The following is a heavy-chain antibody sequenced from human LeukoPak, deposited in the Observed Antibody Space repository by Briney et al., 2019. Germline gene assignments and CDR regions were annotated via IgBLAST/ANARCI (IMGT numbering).Heavy chain of an antibody. V-gene: IGHV4-59*01. CDR2: IYYSGST. CDR3: ARDRPAAGLDY. CDR1: GGSISSYY. J-gene: IGHJ4*03. Sequence: SETLSLTCTVSGGSISSYYWSWIRQPPGKGLEWIGYIYYSGSTNYNPSLKSRVTISVDTSKNQFSLKLSSVTAADTAVYYCARDRPAAGLDYWGQGTTVTVSS. D-gene: IGHD6-13*01.